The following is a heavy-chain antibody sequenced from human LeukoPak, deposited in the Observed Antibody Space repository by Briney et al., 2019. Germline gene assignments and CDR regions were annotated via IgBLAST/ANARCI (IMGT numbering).Heavy chain of an antibody. CDR1: GGSFSGYY. D-gene: IGHD6-13*01. CDR2: INHSGST. J-gene: IGHJ2*01. V-gene: IGHV4-34*01. CDR3: ARVLGYQVNSAARYLDL. Sequence: SETLSLTCAVYGGSFSGYYWSWIRQPPGKGLEWIGEINHSGSTNYNPSLKSRVTISVDTSKNQFSLKLSSVTAADTAVYYCARVLGYQVNSAARYLDLWGRGTLVTVSS.